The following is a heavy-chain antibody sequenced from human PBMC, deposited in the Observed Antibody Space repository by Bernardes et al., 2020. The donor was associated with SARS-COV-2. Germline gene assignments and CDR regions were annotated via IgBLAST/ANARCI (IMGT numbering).Heavy chain of an antibody. V-gene: IGHV4-59*01. D-gene: IGHD1-26*01. Sequence: SETLYLTCTVSGGSISNYYWSWIRKPPGKGLEWIEYIHYSGSTSYSPSLKSRVTISVDTSKNQFSLKLSSVTAADTAVYYCAREWSSFDYWGQGALVTVSS. CDR2: IHYSGST. CDR1: GGSISNYY. J-gene: IGHJ4*02. CDR3: AREWSSFDY.